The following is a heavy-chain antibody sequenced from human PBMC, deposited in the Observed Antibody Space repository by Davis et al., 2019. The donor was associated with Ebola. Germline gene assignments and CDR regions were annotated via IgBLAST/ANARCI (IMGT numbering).Heavy chain of an antibody. D-gene: IGHD6-13*01. J-gene: IGHJ6*02. CDR1: GFTFSSYP. CDR2: INSDGSRT. CDR3: ARADYSSSWYIYGMDV. Sequence: PGGSLRLSCAASGFTFSSYPMHWVRQAAGKGLVWVSSINSDGSRTHYADSVKGRFTISRDNAKNSLYLQMNSLRDEDTAVYYCARADYSSSWYIYGMDVWGQGTTVTVSS. V-gene: IGHV3-74*01.